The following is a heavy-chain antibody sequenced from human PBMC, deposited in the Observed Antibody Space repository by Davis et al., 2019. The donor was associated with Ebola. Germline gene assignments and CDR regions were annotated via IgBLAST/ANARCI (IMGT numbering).Heavy chain of an antibody. V-gene: IGHV3-64D*08. CDR2: ISSNGGST. CDR1: GFTFSSYA. Sequence: GGSLRLSCSASGFTFSSYAMHWVRQAPGKGLEYVSAISSNGGSTYYADSVKGRFTISRDNSKNTLYLQMSSLRAEDTAVYYCAGGYSSGWTPNYYYYGMDVWGQGTTVTVSS. D-gene: IGHD6-19*01. J-gene: IGHJ6*02. CDR3: AGGYSSGWTPNYYYYGMDV.